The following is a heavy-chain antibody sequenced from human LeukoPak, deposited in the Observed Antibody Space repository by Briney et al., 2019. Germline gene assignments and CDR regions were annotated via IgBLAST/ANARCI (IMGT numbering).Heavy chain of an antibody. Sequence: SETLSLTCTVSGGSISGYHWSWIGHPPGKGLEWIGNIYYSGSTNYNPSLKSRVTISVDTSKNQFSLKLSSVTAADTAVYYCARSTVTAAPLFYWGQGTLVTVSS. D-gene: IGHD4-17*01. V-gene: IGHV4-59*01. CDR1: GGSISGYH. J-gene: IGHJ4*02. CDR2: IYYSGST. CDR3: ARSTVTAAPLFY.